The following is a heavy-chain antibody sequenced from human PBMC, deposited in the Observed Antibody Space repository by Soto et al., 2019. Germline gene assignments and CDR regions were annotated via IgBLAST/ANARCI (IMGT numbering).Heavy chain of an antibody. CDR1: GFTFSTSW. CDR2: IRKDGSVI. D-gene: IGHD2-2*01. J-gene: IGHJ3*02. CDR3: ARDFSPADGDLFYDAFGI. Sequence: EVQLVESGGDLVQPGGSLRLSCAASGFTFSTSWMTWVRQAPGTGLEWVANIRKDGSVIHYGDSVKGRFTISRDNAKNSRYLEMTNLRVDDTAVYFCARDFSPADGDLFYDAFGIWGQGTVVTVSS. V-gene: IGHV3-7*01.